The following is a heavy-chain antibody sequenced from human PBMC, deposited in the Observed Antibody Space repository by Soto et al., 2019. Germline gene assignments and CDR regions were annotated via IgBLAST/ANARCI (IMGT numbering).Heavy chain of an antibody. D-gene: IGHD3-10*01. CDR3: VRDVSVSSVSFGGY. CDR2: ISTYTGNT. V-gene: IGHV1-18*01. Sequence: QVQVVQSGPELKKPGAAVRVSCKASDYTFDSYGLSWVRQAPGQGLEWMGWISTYTGNTDYPQRFQGRVTMDTDTSTSTAYLDLRSLTSDDTAVYYCVRDVSVSSVSFGGYWGQGTLVTVSS. CDR1: DYTFDSYG. J-gene: IGHJ4*02.